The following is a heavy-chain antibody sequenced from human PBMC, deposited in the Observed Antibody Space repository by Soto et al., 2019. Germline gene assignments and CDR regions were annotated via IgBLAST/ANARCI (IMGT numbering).Heavy chain of an antibody. V-gene: IGHV3-23*01. J-gene: IGHJ5*02. CDR1: GFTFSSYA. Sequence: GGSLRLSCAASGFTFSSYAMSWVRQAPGKGLEWVSAISGSGGSTYYADSVKGRFTISRDNSKNTLYLQMNSLRAEDTAVYYCAKAYDSSGYYYNWFDPWGQGTLVTVSS. CDR2: ISGSGGST. D-gene: IGHD3-22*01. CDR3: AKAYDSSGYYYNWFDP.